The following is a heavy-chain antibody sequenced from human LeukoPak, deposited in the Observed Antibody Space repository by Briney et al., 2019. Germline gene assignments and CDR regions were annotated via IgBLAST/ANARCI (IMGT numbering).Heavy chain of an antibody. J-gene: IGHJ6*04. CDR3: ARAGAVANYGMDV. CDR1: GFTFSGYS. Sequence: GGSLRLSCAASGFTFSGYSMNWVRQAPGKGLEWVSSISSSSSYIYYADSVKGRFTISRDNAKNSLYLQMNSLRAEDTAVYYCARAGAVANYGMDVWGKGTTVTVSS. D-gene: IGHD6-19*01. V-gene: IGHV3-21*01. CDR2: ISSSSSYI.